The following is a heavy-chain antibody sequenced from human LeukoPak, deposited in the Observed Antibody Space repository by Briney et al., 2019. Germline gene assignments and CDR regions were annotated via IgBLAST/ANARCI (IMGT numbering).Heavy chain of an antibody. CDR1: GYTFTGYY. CDR3: ARASAVVVITSNWFDP. D-gene: IGHD3-22*01. Sequence: ASVKVSCKASGYTFTGYYMHWVRQAPGRGLEWMGWINPNSGGTNYAQKFQGRVTMTRDTSISTAYMELSRLRSDDTAVYYCARASAVVVITSNWFDPWGQGTLVTVSS. J-gene: IGHJ5*02. CDR2: INPNSGGT. V-gene: IGHV1-2*02.